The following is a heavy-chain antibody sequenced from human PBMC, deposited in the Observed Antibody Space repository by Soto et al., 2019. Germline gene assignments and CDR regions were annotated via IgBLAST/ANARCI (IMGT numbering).Heavy chain of an antibody. V-gene: IGHV4-61*08. CDR3: ARDNYGDVPDY. J-gene: IGHJ4*02. CDR1: GGNIGSGGYY. D-gene: IGHD4-17*01. CDR2: IYYSGST. Sequence: SETQSLTSTVSGGNIGSGGYYWSWIRQHPGKGLEWIGYIYYSGSTNYNPSLKSRVTISVDTSKNQFSLKLSSVTAADTAVYYCARDNYGDVPDYWGQGTLVTVSS.